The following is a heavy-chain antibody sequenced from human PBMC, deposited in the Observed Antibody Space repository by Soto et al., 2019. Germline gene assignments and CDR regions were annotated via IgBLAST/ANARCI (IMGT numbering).Heavy chain of an antibody. CDR3: ARAGTGDTAMVLEYYFDL. V-gene: IGHV4-4*02. Sequence: QVQLQESGPGLAKPSGTLSLTCAVSGGSISSTNWWSWVRQPPGKGLEWIGEIFHSGSTNYNPSLKSRVTRSVDKSKNEFSLSLRSVTARDTAMYYCARAGTGDTAMVLEYYFDLWGQGTLVTVSS. J-gene: IGHJ4*02. D-gene: IGHD5-18*01. CDR1: GGSISSTNW. CDR2: IFHSGST.